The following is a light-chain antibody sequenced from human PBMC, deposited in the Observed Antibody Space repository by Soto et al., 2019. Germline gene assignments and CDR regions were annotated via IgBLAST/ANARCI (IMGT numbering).Light chain of an antibody. CDR2: DVS. CDR1: SSDVGGYNY. V-gene: IGLV2-14*01. CDR3: CSYTTSNTRQIV. Sequence: PALTRAASGKRLDVGGIRITKTETSSDVGGYNYVSWYQQHPGKAPKFMIYDVSNRPSGVSNRFSGSKSGNTASLTISGLQAEDEADYYCCSYTTSNTRQIVFGTGTKVTVL. J-gene: IGLJ1*01.